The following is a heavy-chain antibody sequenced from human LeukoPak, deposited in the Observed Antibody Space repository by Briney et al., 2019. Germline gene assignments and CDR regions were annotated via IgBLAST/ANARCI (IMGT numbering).Heavy chain of an antibody. J-gene: IGHJ3*02. Sequence: GGSLRLSCAASGFTFNTYAMSWVRQAPGKGLEWVSISGSSGNTFYADSVKGRFTIPRDNSKNMLYLQMNSLRAEDTAVYYCAKSILVGTHAFDIWGQGTMVTVSS. CDR1: GFTFNTYA. CDR2: SGSSGNT. CDR3: AKSILVGTHAFDI. D-gene: IGHD1-26*01. V-gene: IGHV3-23*01.